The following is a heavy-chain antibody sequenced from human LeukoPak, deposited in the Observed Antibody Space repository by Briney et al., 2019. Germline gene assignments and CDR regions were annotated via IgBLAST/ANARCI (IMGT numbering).Heavy chain of an antibody. V-gene: IGHV4-30-4*08. D-gene: IGHD3-10*01. J-gene: IGHJ3*02. CDR2: IYYSGST. Sequence: KPSETLSLTCTVSGGSISSGGYYWSWIRQHPGKGLEWIGYIYYSGSTYYNPSLKSRVTISVDTSKNQFSLKLSSVTAADTAVYYCARAQRGVDAFDIWGQGTMVTVSS. CDR1: GGSISSGGYY. CDR3: ARAQRGVDAFDI.